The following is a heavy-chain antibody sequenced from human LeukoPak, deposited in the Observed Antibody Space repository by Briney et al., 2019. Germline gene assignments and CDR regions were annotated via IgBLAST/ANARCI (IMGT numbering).Heavy chain of an antibody. CDR1: GYTFTGYY. J-gene: IGHJ4*02. D-gene: IGHD3-9*01. Sequence: GASVKVSCKASGYTFTGYYMHWVRQAPGQGLEWMGWINPKSGGTNYAQKFQDRVTMSRDTSISTAYMELSGLRFHDTAVDYCERAPHILSGENFDYWGQGTLVTVSS. CDR2: INPKSGGT. V-gene: IGHV1-2*02. CDR3: ERAPHILSGENFDY.